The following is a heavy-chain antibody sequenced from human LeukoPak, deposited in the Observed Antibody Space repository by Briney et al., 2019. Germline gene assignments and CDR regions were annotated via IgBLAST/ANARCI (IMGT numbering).Heavy chain of an antibody. CDR2: INDSGRT. CDR1: GGSFSNYY. J-gene: IGHJ6*03. Sequence: SETLSLTCAVYGGSFSNYYWGWIRQPPGKGLEWIGEINDSGRTNYNASLMSRVTVSVDTSKNQSSLRLTSVTATDTAVYYCARRWNYGRNYYIDVWGKGATVSVSS. CDR3: ARRWNYGRNYYIDV. V-gene: IGHV4-34*01. D-gene: IGHD1-7*01.